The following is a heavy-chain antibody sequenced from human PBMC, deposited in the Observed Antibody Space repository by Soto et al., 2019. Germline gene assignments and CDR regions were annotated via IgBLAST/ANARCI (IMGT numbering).Heavy chain of an antibody. CDR2: ISAYNGNT. V-gene: IGHV1-18*04. CDR1: GYTFTSYG. CDR3: ARYLFRRHSSSWPAFDY. J-gene: IGHJ4*02. Sequence: GASVKVSCKASGYTFTSYGISWVRQAPGQGLEWMGWISAYNGNTNYAQKLQGRVTMTTDTSTSTAYMELRSLRSDDTAVYYCARYLFRRHSSSWPAFDYWGQGTLVTVSS. D-gene: IGHD6-13*01.